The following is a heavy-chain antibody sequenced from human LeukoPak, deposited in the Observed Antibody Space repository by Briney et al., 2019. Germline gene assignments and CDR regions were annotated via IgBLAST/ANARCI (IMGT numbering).Heavy chain of an antibody. Sequence: GGSLRLSCAATGFTVSSNYMSWVRQAPGKGLEWVSVIYSGGSTYYADSVKGRFTISRDNSKNTLYPQMNSLRAEDTAVYYCARELYDSSGYYYDAFDIWGQGTMVTVSS. J-gene: IGHJ3*02. V-gene: IGHV3-53*01. CDR1: GFTVSSNY. CDR2: IYSGGST. D-gene: IGHD3-22*01. CDR3: ARELYDSSGYYYDAFDI.